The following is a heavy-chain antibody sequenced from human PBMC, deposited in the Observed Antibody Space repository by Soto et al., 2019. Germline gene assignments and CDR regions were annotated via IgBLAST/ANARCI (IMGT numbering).Heavy chain of an antibody. J-gene: IGHJ5*02. CDR3: AREIVTAGGNNYFDP. CDR1: GGTVASSHW. Sequence: SEILSLTCGVSGGTVASSHWWSWVRQSPGGGLEWIGNVYHTGDTNLNPSLQSRVTISVDKSNNQFSLRLNSLTAADTAVYFCAREIVTAGGNNYFDPWGPGTLVTVSS. D-gene: IGHD2-21*02. V-gene: IGHV4-4*02. CDR2: VYHTGDT.